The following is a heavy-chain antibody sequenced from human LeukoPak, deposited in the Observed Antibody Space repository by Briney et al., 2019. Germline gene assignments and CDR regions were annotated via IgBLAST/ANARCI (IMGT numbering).Heavy chain of an antibody. V-gene: IGHV1-46*01. CDR2: INPSGGST. CDR3: ARDTDSSSWYGY. CDR1: GYTFTNYY. D-gene: IGHD6-13*01. J-gene: IGHJ4*02. Sequence: GASVKVSCKASGYTFTNYYIHWVRQAPGQGLEWMGIINPSGGSTNFAQKFQGRVTMTTDTSTITVYMELSSLRSEDTAVYYCARDTDSSSWYGYWGQGTLVTVSS.